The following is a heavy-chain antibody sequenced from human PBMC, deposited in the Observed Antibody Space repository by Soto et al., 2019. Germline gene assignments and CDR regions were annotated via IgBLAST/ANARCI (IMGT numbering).Heavy chain of an antibody. D-gene: IGHD4-17*01. J-gene: IGHJ5*02. V-gene: IGHV4-4*07. CDR2: IHSTRSP. CDR1: GDSVSKYY. Sequence: LSLTCTVSGDSVSKYYWNWIRQPAGKGLEWIGRIHSTRSPNYNPSLKSRVTMSVGTSKNQFSLKLNLTSVTAADTAVYYCARSQAYGDYANLDTWGQGTMVTVYS. CDR3: ARSQAYGDYANLDT.